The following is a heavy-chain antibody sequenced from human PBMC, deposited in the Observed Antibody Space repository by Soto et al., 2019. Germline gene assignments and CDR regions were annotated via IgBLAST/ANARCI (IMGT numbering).Heavy chain of an antibody. CDR3: ARGEGIRGVTPFDY. Sequence: EVQLVESGGGLVQPGGSLRLSCAASGFTVSSNYMNWVRQAPGKGLEWVSVIYTGGSTYYADSVKGRFTISRDNSKNTLYLQMTSLRAEDTAVYYCARGEGIRGVTPFDYWGQGTLVTVSS. CDR2: IYTGGST. CDR1: GFTVSSNY. D-gene: IGHD3-10*01. V-gene: IGHV3-66*01. J-gene: IGHJ4*02.